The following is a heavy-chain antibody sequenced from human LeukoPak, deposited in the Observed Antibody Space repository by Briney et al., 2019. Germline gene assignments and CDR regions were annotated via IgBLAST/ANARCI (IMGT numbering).Heavy chain of an antibody. CDR3: ARLGYCSSTSCYMPK. CDR1: GGSFSGYY. V-gene: IGHV4-34*01. J-gene: IGHJ4*02. Sequence: SETLSLTCAVYGGSFSGYYWSWIRQPPGKGLEGVGEINHSGSTDYKPSLKSRVTISIDTSKNQYSLQLRFVTAADTAVYHCARLGYCSSTSCYMPKGGQGTRVTLS. D-gene: IGHD2-2*02. CDR2: INHSGST.